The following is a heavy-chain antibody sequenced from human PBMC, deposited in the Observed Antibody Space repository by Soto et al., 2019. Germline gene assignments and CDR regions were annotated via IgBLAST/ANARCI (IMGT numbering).Heavy chain of an antibody. CDR1: GGTKSSYA. D-gene: IGHD5-18*01. V-gene: IGHV1-69*13. CDR3: ASSLSDTPDYYGMDV. CDR2: IIPIFGTA. J-gene: IGHJ6*02. Sequence: SVKVSCKASGGTKSSYAISWVRQDNGQGLEWMGGIIPIFGTANYAQKFQGRVTITADESTSTAYMELSSLRSEDTAVYYCASSLSDTPDYYGMDVWGQGTTVTVSS.